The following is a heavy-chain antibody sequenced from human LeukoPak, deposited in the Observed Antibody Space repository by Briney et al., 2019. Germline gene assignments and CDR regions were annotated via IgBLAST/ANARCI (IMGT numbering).Heavy chain of an antibody. CDR2: IYYSGST. Sequence: SETLSLTCTVSGGSISSSSYYWGWIRQPPGKGLEWIGSIYYSGSTYYNPSLKSRVTISVDTSKNQFSLKLSSVTAADTAVYYCARSVVLVRGSSGYNWFDPWGQGTLVTVSS. J-gene: IGHJ5*02. CDR1: GGSISSSSYY. D-gene: IGHD1-26*01. V-gene: IGHV4-39*07. CDR3: ARSVVLVRGSSGYNWFDP.